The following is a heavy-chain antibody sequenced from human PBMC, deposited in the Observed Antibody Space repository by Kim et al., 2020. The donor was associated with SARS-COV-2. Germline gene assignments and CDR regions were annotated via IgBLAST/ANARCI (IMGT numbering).Heavy chain of an antibody. Sequence: GGSLRLSCEASAFTFSSYSMNWVRQAPGKGLEWVSSISSSSDYTHYADSVKGRFTMSRDNAKNSLYLQMNSLRAEDTAVYYCAKLDILTGFRINYYYYGMDGWGQGTTVAVSS. CDR3: AKLDILTGFRINYYYYGMDG. D-gene: IGHD3-9*01. CDR2: ISSSSDYT. CDR1: AFTFSSYS. J-gene: IGHJ6*02. V-gene: IGHV3-21*04.